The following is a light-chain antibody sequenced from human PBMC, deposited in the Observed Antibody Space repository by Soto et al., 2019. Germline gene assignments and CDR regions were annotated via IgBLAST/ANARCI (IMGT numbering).Light chain of an antibody. J-gene: IGKJ3*01. CDR2: DAS. Sequence: EIVLTQSPATLSLSPGERATLSCRASQSVSSYLAWYQQKPGQAPRLLIYDASNRATGIPARFSGSGSGTDFALTISSLEPEDFGVYYCQQRSNWPPEVTFGPGTKVDIK. V-gene: IGKV3-11*01. CDR3: QQRSNWPPEVT. CDR1: QSVSSY.